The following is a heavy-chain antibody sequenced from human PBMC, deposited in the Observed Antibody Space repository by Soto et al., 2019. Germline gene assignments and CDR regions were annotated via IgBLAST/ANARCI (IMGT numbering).Heavy chain of an antibody. V-gene: IGHV1-69*13. Sequence: GASGKVSCQASGGTFSGYGLSWGRPAPGQGLEWMGGIIPIFGTANYAQKFQGRVTITADESTSTAYMELSSLRSEDTAVYYCARRNGASFDYWAREPSFPSPQ. J-gene: IGHJ4*02. CDR3: ARRNGASFDY. CDR2: IIPIFGTA. D-gene: IGHD3-10*01. CDR1: GGTFSGYG.